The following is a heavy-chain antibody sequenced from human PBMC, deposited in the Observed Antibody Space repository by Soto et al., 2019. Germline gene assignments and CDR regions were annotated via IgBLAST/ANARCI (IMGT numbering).Heavy chain of an antibody. D-gene: IGHD6-19*01. Sequence: EASVKVSCKASGYTFTSYGISWVRQAPGQGLEWMGWISAYNGNTNYAQKLQGRVTMTTDTSTSTAYMELRSLRSDDTAVYYCARDIAPGEQWLYYYYGMDVWGQGTTVTVSS. CDR3: ARDIAPGEQWLYYYYGMDV. V-gene: IGHV1-18*01. CDR1: GYTFTSYG. CDR2: ISAYNGNT. J-gene: IGHJ6*02.